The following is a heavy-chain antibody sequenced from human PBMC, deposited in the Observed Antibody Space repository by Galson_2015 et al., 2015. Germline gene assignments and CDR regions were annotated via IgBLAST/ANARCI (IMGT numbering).Heavy chain of an antibody. CDR1: GFTFSSFW. Sequence: SLRLSCAASGFTFSSFWMSWVRQAPGKGLEWVATIKQDGSEKYYVDSVKGRFTISRDNAKNSLYLQMNSPRAEDTAVYYCARGRGVDIWAKGQWSSSLQ. D-gene: IGHD3-10*01. J-gene: IGHJ3*02. CDR2: IKQDGSEK. CDR3: ARGRGVDI. V-gene: IGHV3-7*02.